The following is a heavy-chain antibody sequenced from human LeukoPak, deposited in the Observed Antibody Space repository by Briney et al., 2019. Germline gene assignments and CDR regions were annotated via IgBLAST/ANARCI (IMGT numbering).Heavy chain of an antibody. CDR2: NYYSGST. D-gene: IGHD3-10*01. J-gene: IGHJ5*02. CDR1: GVPISNHH. V-gene: IGHV4-59*11. CDR3: ARDRAAAYYATSWFDP. Sequence: SETLSLTCTVSGVPISNHHWIWIPQPPGKAREGSGYNYYSGSTNYHPFLESQVPISVDTSKKQFSLKLSSVTAADTAVYYCARDRAAAYYATSWFDPWGQGTLVTVSS.